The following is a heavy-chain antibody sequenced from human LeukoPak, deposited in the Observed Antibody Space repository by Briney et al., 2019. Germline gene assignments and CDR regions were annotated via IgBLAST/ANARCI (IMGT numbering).Heavy chain of an antibody. CDR1: GGSFSGYY. CDR2: INHSGST. CDR3: ARGLSSGMDV. V-gene: IGHV4-34*01. J-gene: IGHJ6*04. Sequence: SETLSLTCAVYGGSFSGYYWSWIRQPPGKGLEWIGEINHSGSTNYNPSLKSRVTISVDTSKNQFSLKLSSVTAADTAVYYCARGLSSGMDVRGKGTTVTVSS.